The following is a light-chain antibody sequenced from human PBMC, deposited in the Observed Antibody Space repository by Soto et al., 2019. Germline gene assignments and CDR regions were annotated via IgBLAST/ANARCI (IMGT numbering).Light chain of an antibody. Sequence: EIVLTQSPGTLSLSPGERATLSCRASQSVSSSYLAWYQQKPGQAPRLLIYGASSRATGIPDGFSGSGSGTDFSLTISRLEPDDLAVYYCQQYGSSPITFCQGTRLEIK. J-gene: IGKJ5*01. CDR3: QQYGSSPIT. V-gene: IGKV3-20*01. CDR2: GAS. CDR1: QSVSSSY.